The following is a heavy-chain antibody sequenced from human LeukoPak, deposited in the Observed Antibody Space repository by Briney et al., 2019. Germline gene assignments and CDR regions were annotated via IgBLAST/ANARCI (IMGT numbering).Heavy chain of an antibody. V-gene: IGHV4-39*01. CDR2: IYYSGST. J-gene: IGHJ4*02. Sequence: ASETLSLTCTVSGGSISSSSYYWGWIRQPPGKRLEWIGSIYYSGSTYYKSSLKSRVTVSVGTSKNQFSLKLSSVTAADTAVYYCASLRERSYYARGFDYWGQGTLVTVSS. CDR1: GGSISSSSYY. CDR3: ASLRERSYYARGFDY. D-gene: IGHD1-26*01.